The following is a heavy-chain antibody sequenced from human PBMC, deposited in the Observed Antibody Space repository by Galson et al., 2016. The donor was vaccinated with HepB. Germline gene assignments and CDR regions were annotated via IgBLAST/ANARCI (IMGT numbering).Heavy chain of an antibody. CDR1: GGTFSNFA. J-gene: IGHJ2*01. CDR2: ISGYNGLR. CDR3: ARDRNPINWYFDL. V-gene: IGHV1-18*01. Sequence: SVKVSCKASGGTFSNFAISWLRQAPGQGLEWMGWISGYNGLRNYAQKFRGRVTMTTDTSTNVAYVELRSLRSDDTAVYYCARDRNPINWYFDLWGRGTLVTVSS.